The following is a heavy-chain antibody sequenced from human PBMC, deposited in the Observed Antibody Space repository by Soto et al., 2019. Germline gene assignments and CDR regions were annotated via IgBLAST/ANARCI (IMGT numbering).Heavy chain of an antibody. CDR2: IHHSGTT. CDR1: GASIISTDW. D-gene: IGHD1-26*01. Sequence: SETLSLTCAVSGASIISTDWWSWVRQSPVKGLEWIGEIHHSGTTNYNPSLNSRVAISVDKSRNQFSLKVNSVTAADAGVYFCARDRPEEGATRLDYWGQGSLVT. V-gene: IGHV4-4*02. CDR3: ARDRPEEGATRLDY. J-gene: IGHJ4*02.